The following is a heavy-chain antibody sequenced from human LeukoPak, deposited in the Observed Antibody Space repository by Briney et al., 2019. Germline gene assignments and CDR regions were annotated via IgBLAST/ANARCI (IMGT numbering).Heavy chain of an antibody. D-gene: IGHD4-23*01. CDR3: ARDDGGALDVFDV. CDR1: GFIFSSFG. J-gene: IGHJ3*01. CDR2: ISSSSSSV. Sequence: GGSLRLSCAAFGFIFSSFGMNWVRQAPGKGLEWVSFISSSSSSVSYTDSVKGRFTISRDNAKNSLFLQMNGLRAEDTAVYYCARDDGGALDVFDVWGQGTMVTVSS. V-gene: IGHV3-21*01.